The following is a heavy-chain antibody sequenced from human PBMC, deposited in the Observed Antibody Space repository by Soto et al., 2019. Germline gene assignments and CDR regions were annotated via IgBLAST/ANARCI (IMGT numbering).Heavy chain of an antibody. CDR2: IYYGGHT. J-gene: IGHJ4*02. CDR1: GGSISSRIYY. V-gene: IGHV4-39*02. CDR3: AREDTAMDYYFDS. Sequence: SETLSLTCTVSGGSISSRIYYWGWIRQPPGKGLEWIGSIYYGGHTYYNPSLKSRVTISVDTSKNQFSLKLSSVTAADTAVYSCAREDTAMDYYFDSWGQGTLVTVSS. D-gene: IGHD5-18*01.